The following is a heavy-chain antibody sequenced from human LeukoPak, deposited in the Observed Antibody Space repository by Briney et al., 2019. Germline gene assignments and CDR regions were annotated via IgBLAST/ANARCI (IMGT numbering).Heavy chain of an antibody. CDR2: ISAYNGNT. V-gene: IGHV1-18*04. CDR3: SRDGRVTTAETGPKELVH. J-gene: IGHJ1*01. CDR1: GYTFTGYY. Sequence: ASVKVSCKTSGYTFTGYYMHWVRQAPGQGLEWMGWISAYNGNTNYAQKLQGRVTMTTDTSTSTAYMELRSLRSDDTAVYYCSRDGRVTTAETGPKELVHWGQGTLLIVSS. D-gene: IGHD4-11*01.